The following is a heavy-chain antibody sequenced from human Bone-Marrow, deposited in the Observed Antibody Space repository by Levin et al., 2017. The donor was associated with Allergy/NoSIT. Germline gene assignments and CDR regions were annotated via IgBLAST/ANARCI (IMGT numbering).Heavy chain of an antibody. CDR2: ISYDGSKE. CDR1: VFTFSQYG. CDR3: AKDEEYYGSRPLYGLDV. V-gene: IGHV3-30*18. Sequence: SCAASVFTFSQYGLHWVRQAPGKGLEWLVLISYDGSKEYYADSVKGRFTISRDNSKNTLYLQMNSLRTEDTAIYYCAKDEEYYGSRPLYGLDVWGQGTTVTVSS. J-gene: IGHJ6*02. D-gene: IGHD3-10*01.